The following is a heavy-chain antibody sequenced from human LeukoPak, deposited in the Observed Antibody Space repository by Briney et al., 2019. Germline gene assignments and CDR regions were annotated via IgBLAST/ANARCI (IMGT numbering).Heavy chain of an antibody. CDR1: GFTFSSYW. D-gene: IGHD2-15*01. V-gene: IGHV3-74*01. J-gene: IGHJ6*04. CDR2: INSDGSST. Sequence: GGSLRLSCAASGFTFSSYWMHWVRQAPGKGLVWVSRINSDGSSTSYADSVRGRFTISRDNAENTLYLQMNSLRAEDTAVYYCARGGSYSPAQIYGMDVWGKGTTVTVSS. CDR3: ARGGSYSPAQIYGMDV.